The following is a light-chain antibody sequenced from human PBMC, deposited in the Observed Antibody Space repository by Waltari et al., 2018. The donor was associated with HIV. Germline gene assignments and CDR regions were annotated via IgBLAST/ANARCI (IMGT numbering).Light chain of an antibody. CDR2: DAS. J-gene: IGKJ5*01. V-gene: IGKV3-15*01. CDR3: QQYNNWPPIT. Sequence: EILMTQSPATLSVSPGERATLSCRASQTFRSNLAWYQQKPGQAPRLLLYDASTRATGIPARFSGSGSGTEFTLTITSLQSEDFAVYYCQQYNNWPPITFGQGTRLEIK. CDR1: QTFRSN.